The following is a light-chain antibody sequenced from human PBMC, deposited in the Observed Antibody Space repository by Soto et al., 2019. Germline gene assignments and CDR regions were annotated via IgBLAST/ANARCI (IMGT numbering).Light chain of an antibody. J-gene: IGKJ2*01. CDR3: QQPTPFSRT. CDR2: ASS. V-gene: IGKV1-9*01. CDR1: QAMSSS. Sequence: DIQLTQSPSFLSASVGDRVTITCRASQAMSSSLAWYQQKPAHAPKLLLYASSTLQSGVPSRFSGSGSGTQFTLTISSLQPEDFPTYCCQQPTPFSRTFGPGTQLQI.